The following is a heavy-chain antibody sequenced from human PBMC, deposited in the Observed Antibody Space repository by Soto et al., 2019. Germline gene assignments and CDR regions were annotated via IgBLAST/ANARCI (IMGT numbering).Heavy chain of an antibody. CDR1: GYTFTGYY. CDR2: ISPHNGNA. Sequence: PSVKVSCKASGYTFTGYYVHWVREAPGQGLEWMGWISPHNGNAKYAKKFPDRVTMTADTAASTVYMELRSLRSDDSAVFYCARERRGSYDFWGQ. J-gene: IGHJ4*02. CDR3: ARERRGSYDF. V-gene: IGHV1-18*04. D-gene: IGHD1-26*01.